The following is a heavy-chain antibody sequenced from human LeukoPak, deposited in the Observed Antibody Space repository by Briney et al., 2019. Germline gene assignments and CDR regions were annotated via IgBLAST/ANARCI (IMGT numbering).Heavy chain of an antibody. D-gene: IGHD2-8*01. Sequence: QPGGSLRLSCAASGLTFSSYAMSWVRQAPGKGLEWVSAISGSGGSTYYADSVKGRFTISRDNSKNTLYLQMNSLRAEDTAVYYCAKAVRYCTNGVCSTQIDYWGQGTLVTVSS. CDR3: AKAVRYCTNGVCSTQIDY. V-gene: IGHV3-23*01. CDR1: GLTFSSYA. J-gene: IGHJ4*02. CDR2: ISGSGGST.